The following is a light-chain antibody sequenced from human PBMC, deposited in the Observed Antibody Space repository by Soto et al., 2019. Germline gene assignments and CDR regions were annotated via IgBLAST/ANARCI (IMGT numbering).Light chain of an antibody. Sequence: QSVLTQPPSASGTPGQRVTISCSGSISNIGSNSVNWYHQVAGTAPKLLIHSDNQRPSGVPDRFSGSKSGTSASLAISGLQSGDEADYYCATWDDTLNGRVFGGGTKVNVL. CDR3: ATWDDTLNGRV. J-gene: IGLJ3*02. CDR1: ISNIGSNS. V-gene: IGLV1-44*01. CDR2: SDN.